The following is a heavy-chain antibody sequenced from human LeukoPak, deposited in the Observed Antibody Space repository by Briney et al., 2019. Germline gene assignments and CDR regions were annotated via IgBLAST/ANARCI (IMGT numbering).Heavy chain of an antibody. CDR2: IQDDGSNQ. CDR1: GFTFSSYG. D-gene: IGHD5-18*01. J-gene: IGHJ4*02. CDR3: ARDLSGVAGYTYGRGIDY. Sequence: GGSLRLSCAASGFTFSSYGMHWVRQAPGKGLEWVSYIQDDGSNQQYADSVKGRFSISRDNSKNILYLQMNRLRAEDTAVYYCARDLSGVAGYTYGRGIDYWGQGTLVTVSS. V-gene: IGHV3-30*02.